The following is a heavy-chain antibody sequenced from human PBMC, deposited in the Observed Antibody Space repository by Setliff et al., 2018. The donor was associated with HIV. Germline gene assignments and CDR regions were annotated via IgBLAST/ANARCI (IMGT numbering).Heavy chain of an antibody. CDR2: MSIGGHIK. V-gene: IGHV3-30*18. CDR1: GFTFTSYV. D-gene: IGHD6-19*01. CDR3: AKLAPSYSSGKDDF. Sequence: PGGSLRLSCAAIGFTFTSYVLHWVRQAPGKGLEWVAVMSIGGHIKIYADSVTGRFTSSRDNSRNTLFLQMNSLRPEDTAIYYFAKLAPSYSSGKDDFWGQGTLVTVSS. J-gene: IGHJ4*02.